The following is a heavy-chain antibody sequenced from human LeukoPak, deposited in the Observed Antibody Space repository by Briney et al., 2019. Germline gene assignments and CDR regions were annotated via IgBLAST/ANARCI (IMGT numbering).Heavy chain of an antibody. CDR2: ISSRSSTI. J-gene: IGHJ4*02. CDR3: ARDPPRAVAGIVY. CDR1: GFTFSSYS. Sequence: PGGSLRLSCAASGFTFSSYSMNWVRQAPGRGLEGGSYISSRSSTIYYADAVKGRFTISRDNAKTSLYLQMPSLRAEATAVYSCARDPPRAVAGIVYWGQGTLVTVSS. V-gene: IGHV3-48*01. D-gene: IGHD6-19*01.